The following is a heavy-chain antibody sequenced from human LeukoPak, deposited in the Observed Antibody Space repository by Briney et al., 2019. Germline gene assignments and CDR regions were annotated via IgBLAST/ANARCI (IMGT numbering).Heavy chain of an antibody. CDR1: GYTFTSYY. CDR3: AAAGGYSYSALDI. CDR2: INPSGGST. D-gene: IGHD5-18*01. V-gene: IGHV1-46*01. J-gene: IGHJ3*02. Sequence: GASVKVYCKASGYTFTSYYMHWVRQAPGQGLEWMGIINPSGGSTSYAQKFQGRVTMTRDMSTSTVYMELSSLRSEDTAVYYCAAAGGYSYSALDIWGQGTMVTVSS.